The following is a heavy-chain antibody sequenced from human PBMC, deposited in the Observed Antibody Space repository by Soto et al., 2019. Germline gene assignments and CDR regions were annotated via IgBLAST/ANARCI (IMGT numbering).Heavy chain of an antibody. D-gene: IGHD3-16*01. CDR3: ARSWVTGKGGMDV. CDR2: INGYTGNT. J-gene: IGHJ6*02. CDR1: GYTFTSYG. V-gene: IGHV1-18*01. Sequence: QVQLVQSGGEVKKPGASVKVSCKASGYTFTSYGFSWVRQVPGQGLEWMGWINGYTGNTHYAQKFQGRVTMTIDTSTRTAYMELWTLISDDTAVYYCARSWVTGKGGMDVWGQGTTVTVSS.